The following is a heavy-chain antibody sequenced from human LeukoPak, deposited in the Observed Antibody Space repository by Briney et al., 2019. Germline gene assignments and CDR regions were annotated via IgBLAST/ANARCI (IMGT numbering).Heavy chain of an antibody. CDR2: IYSGGST. V-gene: IGHV3-53*05. Sequence: PGGSLRLSCAAYGFSVSANYMSWVRQAPGKGLEWVSVIYSGGSTYYADSVKGRFTISRDNSKNTLYLQMNSLRSEDTAVYYCARSITMVRGVITYFDYWGQGTLVTVSS. J-gene: IGHJ4*02. CDR3: ARSITMVRGVITYFDY. CDR1: GFSVSANY. D-gene: IGHD3-10*01.